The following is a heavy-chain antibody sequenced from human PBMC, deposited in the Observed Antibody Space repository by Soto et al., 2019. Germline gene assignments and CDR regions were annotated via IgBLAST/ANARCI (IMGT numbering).Heavy chain of an antibody. CDR3: ARDFRGGEHPFYNNMDV. Sequence: EVQLVESGGGLVQPGRSLRLSCAASGFTFDDHAMHWVRQVPGKGLEWVSAVSWNSANIGYADSVKGRFTISRDNAKSYLYLQMNRMRPEDTALYYCARDFRGGEHPFYNNMDVGGQGTTVTVSS. CDR1: GFTFDDHA. V-gene: IGHV3-9*01. J-gene: IGHJ6*02. D-gene: IGHD3-10*01. CDR2: VSWNSANI.